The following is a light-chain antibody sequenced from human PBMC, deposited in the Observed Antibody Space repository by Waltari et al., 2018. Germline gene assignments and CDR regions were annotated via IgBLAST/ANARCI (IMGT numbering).Light chain of an antibody. Sequence: DIQMTQSPSSLSASLGDRVTITCQASQDISVFLNWYQQKPGEAPNLLIYDASILQAGVPSRFSGGGSGTDFTLTISGLQPEDVATYYCQQYDDLPPFTFGPGTKVDLK. CDR2: DAS. CDR3: QQYDDLPPFT. J-gene: IGKJ3*01. CDR1: QDISVF. V-gene: IGKV1-33*01.